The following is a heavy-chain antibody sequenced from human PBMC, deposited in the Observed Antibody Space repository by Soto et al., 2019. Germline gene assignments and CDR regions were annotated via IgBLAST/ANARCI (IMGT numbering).Heavy chain of an antibody. CDR1: GFTFSSYA. CDR2: ISYDGSNK. D-gene: IGHD3-16*01. J-gene: IGHJ4*02. V-gene: IGHV3-30-3*01. Sequence: GGSLRLSCAASGFTFSSYAMHWVRQAPGKGLEWVAVISYDGSNKYYADSVKGRFTISRDNSKNTLYLQMNSLRAEDTAVYYCARGILGGGGQGTLVTVSS. CDR3: ARGILGG.